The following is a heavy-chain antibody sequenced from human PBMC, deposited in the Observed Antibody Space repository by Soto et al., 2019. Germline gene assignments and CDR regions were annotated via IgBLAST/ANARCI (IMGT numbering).Heavy chain of an antibody. Sequence: XSVKVSCKASGYTFTNYGISWVRQAPGQGLEWMGWISAYNGNTNYAQNLQGRVTMTTDTSTSTAYMELRSLRSDDTAVYYSARVDVLRFLEWLLRGQGTLVTV. CDR1: GYTFTNYG. J-gene: IGHJ4*02. CDR2: ISAYNGNT. V-gene: IGHV1-18*04. D-gene: IGHD3-3*01. CDR3: ARVDVLRFLEWLL.